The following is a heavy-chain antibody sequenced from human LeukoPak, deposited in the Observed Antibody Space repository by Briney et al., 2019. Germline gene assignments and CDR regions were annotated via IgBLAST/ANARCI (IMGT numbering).Heavy chain of an antibody. D-gene: IGHD3-10*01. V-gene: IGHV1-2*02. CDR2: IYPYTGAT. CDR1: GYTFSGTGWY. CDR3: ARDGPAQMVDFDY. Sequence: DSGKVSCKASGYTFSGTGWYLYWLRQAPGQGLECMGWIYPYTGATHYAQKFQGRVAMTRDTSISTAYMELSRLRPDDPAVYYCARDGPAQMVDFDYWGQGTLVTVSS. J-gene: IGHJ4*02.